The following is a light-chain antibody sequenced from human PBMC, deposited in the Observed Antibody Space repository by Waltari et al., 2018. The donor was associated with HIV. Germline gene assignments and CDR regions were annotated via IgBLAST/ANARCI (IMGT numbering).Light chain of an antibody. V-gene: IGLV1-44*01. J-gene: IGLJ3*02. CDR1: SSYIGST. Sequence: QSVLTQPPSASGPPGQMVTISCSGGSSYIGSTVDWYQQLPGTAPKLLIYSNEQRPLGIPDRFSGSKSGTSASLAISGLQSEDEADYYCAAWDDSLNVWVFGGGTKLTVL. CDR2: SNE. CDR3: AAWDDSLNVWV.